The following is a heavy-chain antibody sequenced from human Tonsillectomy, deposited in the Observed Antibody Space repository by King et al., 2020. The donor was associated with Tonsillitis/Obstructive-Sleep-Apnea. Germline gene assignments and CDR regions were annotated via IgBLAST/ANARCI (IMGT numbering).Heavy chain of an antibody. D-gene: IGHD2-2*01. CDR2: ISGSGGST. Sequence: VQLVESGGGLVQPGGSLRLSCAASGFTFSSYAMSWVRQAPGKGLEWVSAISGSGGSTYYADSVKGRFTISRDNSKNTLYLQMNSLRAEDTAVYYCAKQKLHCSSTSCYPYYYYYGMDVWGQGTTVTVSS. V-gene: IGHV3-23*04. CDR1: GFTFSSYA. J-gene: IGHJ6*02. CDR3: AKQKLHCSSTSCYPYYYYYGMDV.